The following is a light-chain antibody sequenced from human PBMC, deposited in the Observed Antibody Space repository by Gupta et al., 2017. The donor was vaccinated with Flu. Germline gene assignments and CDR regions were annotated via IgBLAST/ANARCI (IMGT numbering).Light chain of an antibody. CDR1: QSLMYINGNTY. J-gene: IGKJ4*01. CDR2: FVS. Sequence: DIVMTQSPLALPVTPGEPASISCRSSQSLMYINGNTYLDWYVQKPGQPPHLLLYFVSTRASGVPHRFSGSGSGTDFTLKISSVEAADVGIYYCMQAHKTPSTFGEGTKVEIK. CDR3: MQAHKTPST. V-gene: IGKV2-28*01.